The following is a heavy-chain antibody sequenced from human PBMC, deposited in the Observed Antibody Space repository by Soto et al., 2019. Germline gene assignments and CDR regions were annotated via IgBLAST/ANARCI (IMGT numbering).Heavy chain of an antibody. CDR3: ARDRGQLGY. J-gene: IGHJ4*02. CDR1: GFTFSTSV. Sequence: EVQLLESGGDLVQPGGSLRLSCAASGFTFSTSVMSWVRQAPGKGLEWISTISGSGGNAYYADSVKGRFTISRDNSKNTLYLQMNSLRAEDTAVYYCARDRGQLGYWGQGTLVTVSS. CDR2: ISGSGGNA. D-gene: IGHD6-6*01. V-gene: IGHV3-23*01.